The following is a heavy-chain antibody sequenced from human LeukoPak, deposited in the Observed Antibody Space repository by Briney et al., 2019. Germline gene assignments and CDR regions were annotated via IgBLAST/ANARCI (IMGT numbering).Heavy chain of an antibody. CDR3: AREYYGSGRIDY. CDR1: GGSISSYY. D-gene: IGHD3-10*01. J-gene: IGHJ4*02. V-gene: IGHV4-59*01. CDR2: IYYSGST. Sequence: PSETLSLTCTVSGGSISSYYWSWIRQPPGKGLEWIGYIYYSGSTNYNPSLKSRVTISVDTSKNQFSLKLSSVTAADTAVYYCAREYYGSGRIDYWDQGTLVTVSS.